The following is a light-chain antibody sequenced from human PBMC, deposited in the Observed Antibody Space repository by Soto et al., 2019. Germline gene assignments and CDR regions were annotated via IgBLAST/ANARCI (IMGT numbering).Light chain of an antibody. CDR3: QQYERYPMT. CDR2: KAS. V-gene: IGKV1-5*03. J-gene: IGKJ4*01. CDR1: QSISSW. Sequence: DRQMTQYPSTLSASVGDRVTITCRASQSISSWLAWYQQKPGKAPKLLISKASTLQSGVPPRFSGSGYGTDFTLTISSLQPDDFATYYCQQYERYPMTFGGGTKVEIK.